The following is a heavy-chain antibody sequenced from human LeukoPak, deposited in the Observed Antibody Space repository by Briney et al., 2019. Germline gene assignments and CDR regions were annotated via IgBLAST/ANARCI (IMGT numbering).Heavy chain of an antibody. V-gene: IGHV3-30*18. D-gene: IGHD3-10*01. Sequence: PGRALRLSCPASGFTFSRYGMHWLGQAAGKGRDGVAVISYDGSNKYYADSVKGRFTISRDNSKNTLYLQMNSLRAEDTAVYYCAKDRTPWFGESPFDYWGQGTLVTVSS. CDR3: AKDRTPWFGESPFDY. J-gene: IGHJ4*02. CDR1: GFTFSRYG. CDR2: ISYDGSNK.